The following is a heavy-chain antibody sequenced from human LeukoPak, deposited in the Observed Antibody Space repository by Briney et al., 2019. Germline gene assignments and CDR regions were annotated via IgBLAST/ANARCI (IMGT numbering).Heavy chain of an antibody. V-gene: IGHV4-30-2*01. CDR2: IYHSGST. CDR3: ARYGSGSYEDY. J-gene: IGHJ4*02. CDR1: GDSISSGGYS. Sequence: SETLSLTCAVSGDSISSGGYSWSWIRQPPGKGLEWIGYIYHSGSTYYNPSLKSRVTLSVDMSKNQLSLKVSSVTAADTAVYYCARYGSGSYEDYWGQGTLVTVSS. D-gene: IGHD3-10*01.